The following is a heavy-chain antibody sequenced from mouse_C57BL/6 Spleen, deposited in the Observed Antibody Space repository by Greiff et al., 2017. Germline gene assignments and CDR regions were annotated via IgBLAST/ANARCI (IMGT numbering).Heavy chain of an antibody. Sequence: QVQLQQSGPELVKPGASVKISCKASGYAFSSSWMNWVKQRPGKGLEWIGRIYPGDGDTNYNGKFKGKATLTADKSSSTAYMQLSRLTSEDSAVYFCATQWSSGFPYAMDYWGQGTSVTVSS. J-gene: IGHJ4*01. D-gene: IGHD3-2*02. CDR3: ATQWSSGFPYAMDY. CDR2: IYPGDGDT. CDR1: GYAFSSSW. V-gene: IGHV1-82*01.